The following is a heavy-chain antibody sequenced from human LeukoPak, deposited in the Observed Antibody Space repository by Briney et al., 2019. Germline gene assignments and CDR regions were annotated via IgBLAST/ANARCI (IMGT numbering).Heavy chain of an antibody. Sequence: QTGGSLRLSCAASGFTFSTYAMTWVRQAPGKGLEWVSSITGSGDYTYYADSVKGRFTISRDNSKNTLYLQMNSLRAEDTAVYYCANKPAGFDPWGQGTLVTVSS. CDR1: GFTFSTYA. CDR3: ANKPAGFDP. CDR2: ITGSGDYT. J-gene: IGHJ5*02. D-gene: IGHD1-14*01. V-gene: IGHV3-23*01.